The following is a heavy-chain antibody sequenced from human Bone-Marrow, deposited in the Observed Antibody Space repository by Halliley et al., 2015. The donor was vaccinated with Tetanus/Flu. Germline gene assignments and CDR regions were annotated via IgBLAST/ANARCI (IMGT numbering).Heavy chain of an antibody. CDR2: ISTQGGTP. D-gene: IGHD3-3*01. J-gene: IGHJ4*02. Sequence: ISTQGGTPNYPDSVKGRFTISRDNSNNTVYLQMSSLRGDDSAVYYCVKGSVEWYPLGFYFDYWGQGTLVTVSS. V-gene: IGHV3-64D*06. CDR3: VKGSVEWYPLGFYFDY.